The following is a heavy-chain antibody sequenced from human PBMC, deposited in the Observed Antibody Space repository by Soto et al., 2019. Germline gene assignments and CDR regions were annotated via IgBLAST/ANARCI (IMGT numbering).Heavy chain of an antibody. CDR3: ARVTYSSSRAHYYMDV. Sequence: PSETLSLTCAVYGGSFSGYYWSWIRQPPGKGLEWIGEINHSGSTNYNPSLKSRVTISVDTSKNQFSLKLSSVTAADTAVYYCARVTYSSSRAHYYMDVWGKGTTVTVSS. J-gene: IGHJ6*03. D-gene: IGHD6-6*01. CDR1: GGSFSGYY. CDR2: INHSGST. V-gene: IGHV4-34*01.